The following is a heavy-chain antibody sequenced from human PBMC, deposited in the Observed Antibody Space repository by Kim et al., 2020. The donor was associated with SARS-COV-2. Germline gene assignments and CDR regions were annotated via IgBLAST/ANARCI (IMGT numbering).Heavy chain of an antibody. J-gene: IGHJ3*02. CDR1: GYTFTSHY. CDR3: ARDPLHLRSCDI. V-gene: IGHV1-46*01. D-gene: IGHD3-16*01. CDR2: INPSGDTT. Sequence: ASVKVSCKASGYTFTSHYIHWVRQAPGHGLEWMGIINPSGDTTSYAQKFQGRLTMTRDTSTSTVYMELSSLRSGDTAVYYCARDPLHLRSCDIWGHGTMVTVSS.